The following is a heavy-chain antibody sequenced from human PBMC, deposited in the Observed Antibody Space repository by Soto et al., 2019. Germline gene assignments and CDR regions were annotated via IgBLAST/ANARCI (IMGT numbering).Heavy chain of an antibody. CDR3: ARGRGYCSGGSCPAYMDV. Sequence: QVQLVESGGGVVQPGRSLRLSCAASGFTFSSYGMHWVRQAPGKGLEWVAVIWYDGSNKYYADSVKGRFTISRDNSKNTLYLQMNSLRAEDTAVYYCARGRGYCSGGSCPAYMDVWGKGTTVTVSS. J-gene: IGHJ6*03. V-gene: IGHV3-33*01. D-gene: IGHD2-15*01. CDR1: GFTFSSYG. CDR2: IWYDGSNK.